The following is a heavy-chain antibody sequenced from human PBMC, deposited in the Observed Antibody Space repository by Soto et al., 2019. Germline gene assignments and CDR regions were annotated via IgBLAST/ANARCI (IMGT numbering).Heavy chain of an antibody. V-gene: IGHV3-30*18. CDR2: ISYDGNNI. J-gene: IGHJ5*02. CDR1: GYTFNSYG. CDR3: AKDVGYCTNGVCLYNWFDP. Sequence: SCKASGYTFNSYGIHWVRQAPGKALEWVAVISYDGNNIYYGDSVQGRFTISRDNSKNTIYLQMNSLRAEDTAVYYCAKDVGYCTNGVCLYNWFDPWGQGTLVTVSS. D-gene: IGHD2-8*01.